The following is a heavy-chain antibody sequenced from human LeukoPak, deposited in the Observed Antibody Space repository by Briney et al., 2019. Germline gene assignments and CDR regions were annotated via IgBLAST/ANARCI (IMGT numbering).Heavy chain of an antibody. CDR3: ARWIDGDYYYYGMDV. V-gene: IGHV3-33*01. D-gene: IGHD2-2*03. J-gene: IGHJ6*02. CDR2: IWYDGSNK. Sequence: GGSLRLSCAAPGFTFSSYGMHWVRQAPGKGLEWVAVIWYDGSNKYYADSVKGRFTISRDNSKNTLYLQMNSLRAEDTAVYYCARWIDGDYYYYGMDVWGQGTTVTVSS. CDR1: GFTFSSYG.